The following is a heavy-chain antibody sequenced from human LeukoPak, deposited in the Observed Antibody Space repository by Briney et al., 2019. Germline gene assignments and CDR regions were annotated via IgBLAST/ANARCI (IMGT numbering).Heavy chain of an antibody. CDR2: IYYSGST. V-gene: IGHV4-31*02. CDR3: ARGREETRSQYSYGNWFDP. J-gene: IGHJ5*02. D-gene: IGHD5-18*01. CDR1: GGSISSGGYY. Sequence: PSETLSLTCTVSGGSISSGGYYWSWIRQHPGKGLEWIGYIYYSGSTYYNPSLKSRVTISVDTSKNQFSLKLSSVTAADTAVYYCARGREETRSQYSYGNWFDPWGQGTLVTVSS.